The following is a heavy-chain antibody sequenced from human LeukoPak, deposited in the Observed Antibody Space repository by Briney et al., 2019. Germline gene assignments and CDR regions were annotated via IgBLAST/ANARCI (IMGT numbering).Heavy chain of an antibody. CDR2: IYHSGST. CDR1: GGSISSGGYS. CDR3: ARGESSSSWYPYFDY. D-gene: IGHD6-13*01. Sequence: SQTLSLTCAVSGGSISSGGYSWSWIRQPPGKGLEWTGYIYHSGSTYYNPSLKSRVTISVDRSKNQFSLKLSSVTAADTAVYYCARGESSSSWYPYFDYWGQGTLVTVSS. V-gene: IGHV4-30-2*01. J-gene: IGHJ4*02.